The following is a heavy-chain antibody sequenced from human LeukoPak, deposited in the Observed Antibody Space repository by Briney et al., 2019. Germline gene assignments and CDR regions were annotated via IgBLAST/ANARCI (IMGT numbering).Heavy chain of an antibody. J-gene: IGHJ4*02. CDR3: ARRDTVENKTDY. CDR2: INHSGST. CDR1: GGSFSGYY. Sequence: SETLSLTCAVYGGSFSGYYWSWIRQPPGKGLEWIGEINHSGSTNYNTSLKSRVTISVDTSKNQFSLKLSSVTAADTAVYYCARRDTVENKTDYWGQGTLVTVSS. D-gene: IGHD4-23*01. V-gene: IGHV4-34*01.